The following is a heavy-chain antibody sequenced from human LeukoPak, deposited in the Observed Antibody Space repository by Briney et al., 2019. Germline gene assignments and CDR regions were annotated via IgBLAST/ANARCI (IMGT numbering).Heavy chain of an antibody. CDR3: TTEGLHYDYVWGSYRYSP. CDR2: IKSKTDGGTT. V-gene: IGHV3-15*01. Sequence: GGSLRLSCAASGFTFSNAWMSWVRQAPGKGLEWVGRIKSKTDGGTTDYAAPVKGRFTISRDDSKNTLYLQMNSLKTEDTAVYYCTTEGLHYDYVWGSYRYSPRGQGTLVTVSS. J-gene: IGHJ5*02. CDR1: GFTFSNAW. D-gene: IGHD3-16*02.